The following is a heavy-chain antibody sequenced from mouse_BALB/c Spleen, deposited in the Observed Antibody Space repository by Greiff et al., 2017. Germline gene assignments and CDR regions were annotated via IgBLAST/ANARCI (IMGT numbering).Heavy chain of an antibody. J-gene: IGHJ1*01. D-gene: IGHD2-3*01. V-gene: IGHV1S127*01. CDR3: TRDLYDGYYWYFDV. Sequence: QVQLQQPGAELVKPGASVKMSCKASGYTFTSYWMHWVKQRPGQGLEWIGVIDPSDSYTSYNQKFKGKATLTVDTSSSTAYMQLSSLTSEDSAVYYCTRDLYDGYYWYFDVWGAGTTVTVSS. CDR2: IDPSDSYT. CDR1: GYTFTSYW.